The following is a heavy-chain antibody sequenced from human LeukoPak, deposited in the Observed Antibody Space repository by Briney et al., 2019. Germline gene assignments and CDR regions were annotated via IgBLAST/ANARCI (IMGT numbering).Heavy chain of an antibody. CDR1: GFTLRNYW. J-gene: IGHJ4*02. Sequence: PGGSLRLSCAASGFTLRNYWMSWVRQAPGKGLEWIGYVYHSGSTTYNPSLKSRVTISLDTSKSQFSLKLSSVTAADTAVHYCARGSRTMFGCNYFDFWGPGILVTASS. CDR3: ARGSRTMFGCNYFDF. V-gene: IGHV4-59*01. D-gene: IGHD3-3*01. CDR2: VYHSGST.